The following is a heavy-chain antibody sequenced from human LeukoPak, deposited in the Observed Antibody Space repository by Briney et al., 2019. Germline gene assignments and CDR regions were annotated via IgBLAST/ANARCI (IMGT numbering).Heavy chain of an antibody. Sequence: SETLSVTCTVSGGSISSGDYYWSWIRQPPGKGLEWIGYIYYSGSTYYNPSLKSRVTISVDTSKNQFSLKLSSVTAADTAVYYCARYDSSGYYYLGMWGQGTLVTVSS. V-gene: IGHV4-30-4*01. CDR3: ARYDSSGYYYLGM. CDR2: IYYSGST. CDR1: GGSISSGDYY. D-gene: IGHD3-22*01. J-gene: IGHJ4*02.